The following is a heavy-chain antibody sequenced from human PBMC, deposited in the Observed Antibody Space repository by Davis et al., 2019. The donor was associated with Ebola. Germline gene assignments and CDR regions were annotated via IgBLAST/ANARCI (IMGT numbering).Heavy chain of an antibody. D-gene: IGHD3-22*01. CDR1: GYSFTSYW. CDR3: ASFRYDSSGYSGGFDY. Sequence: PGGSLRLSCKGSGYSFTSYWISWVRQMPGKGLEWMGIIYPGDSDTRYSPSFQGQVTISADKSISTAYLQWSSLKASDTAMYYCASFRYDSSGYSGGFDYWGQGTLVTVSS. CDR2: IYPGDSDT. V-gene: IGHV5-51*01. J-gene: IGHJ4*02.